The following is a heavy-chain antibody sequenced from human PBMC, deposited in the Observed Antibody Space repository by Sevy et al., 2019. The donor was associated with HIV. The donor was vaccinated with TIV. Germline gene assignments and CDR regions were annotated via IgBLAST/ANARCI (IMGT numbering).Heavy chain of an antibody. V-gene: IGHV3-7*01. D-gene: IGHD4-17*01. CDR3: ARDPDSGDFGDNFDY. Sequence: GGYLRLSCAASGFTFSSYWLSWVRQAPGKGLEGVANIADDGTQKYYVDSVRGRFTLSRDNAKNSLYLQMNSLRAEDTAVYYCARDPDSGDFGDNFDYWGQGTLVTVSS. CDR1: GFTFSSYW. J-gene: IGHJ4*02. CDR2: IADDGTQK.